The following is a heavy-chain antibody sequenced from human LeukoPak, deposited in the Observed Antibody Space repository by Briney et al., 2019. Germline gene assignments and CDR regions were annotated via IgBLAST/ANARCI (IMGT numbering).Heavy chain of an antibody. J-gene: IGHJ6*04. CDR1: GFTFSSYA. Sequence: GGSLRLSCAASGFTFSSYAMHWVRQAPGKGLEWVAVISYDGSNKYYADSVKGGFTISRDNSKNTLYLQMNSLRAEDTAVYYCARVLSGYPRRDYYYGMDVWGKGTTVTVSS. D-gene: IGHD3-9*01. CDR3: ARVLSGYPRRDYYYGMDV. V-gene: IGHV3-30*04. CDR2: ISYDGSNK.